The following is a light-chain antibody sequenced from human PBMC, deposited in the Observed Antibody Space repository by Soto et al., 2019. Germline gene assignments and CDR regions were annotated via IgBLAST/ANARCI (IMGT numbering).Light chain of an antibody. Sequence: EIVMTQSPATLSVSPGERSTLSFRASQSVSSSYLAWYQQKPGQAPRLLIYGASSRATGIPDRFSGSGSGTDFTLTISRLEPEDFAVYYCQQYGSSITFGQGTRLEI. CDR3: QQYGSSIT. CDR2: GAS. V-gene: IGKV3-20*01. J-gene: IGKJ5*01. CDR1: QSVSSSY.